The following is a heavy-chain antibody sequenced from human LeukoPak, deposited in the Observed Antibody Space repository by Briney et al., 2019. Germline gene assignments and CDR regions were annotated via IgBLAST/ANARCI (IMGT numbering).Heavy chain of an antibody. CDR1: GFTFGDYA. V-gene: IGHV3-49*03. J-gene: IGHJ4*02. CDR3: TKVAQGVVAATSYYFDY. Sequence: GGSLRLSCTASGFTFGDYAMSWFRQAPGKGLEGVGFIRSKAYGGTTEYAASVKGRFTISRDDSKIIADLQMNSLKTEDTAVFYCTKVAQGVVAATSYYFDYWGQETLVTVSS. D-gene: IGHD2-15*01. CDR2: IRSKAYGGTT.